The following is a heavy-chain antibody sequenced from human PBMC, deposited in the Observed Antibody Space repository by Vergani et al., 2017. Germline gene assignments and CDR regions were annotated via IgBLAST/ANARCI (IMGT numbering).Heavy chain of an antibody. CDR3: ARVVWDSSSWYWSGWFDP. CDR2: INPNSGGT. J-gene: IGHJ5*02. D-gene: IGHD6-13*01. CDR1: GYTFTGYY. Sequence: QVQLVQSGAEVKKPGASVKVSCKASGYTFTGYYMHWVRQAPGQGLEWMGWINPNSGGTNYAQKFQCRVTMTRDTSISTAYMELSRLRSDDTAVYYCARVVWDSSSWYWSGWFDPWGQGTLVTVSS. V-gene: IGHV1-2*02.